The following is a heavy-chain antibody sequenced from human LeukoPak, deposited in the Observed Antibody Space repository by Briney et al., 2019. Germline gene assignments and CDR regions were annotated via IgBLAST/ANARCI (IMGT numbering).Heavy chain of an antibody. Sequence: GGSLRLSCAASGFTFSSYSMNWVRQAPGKGLEWVSYISSSSSTIYYADSVKGRFTISRDNAKNSLYLQMNSLRAEDTAVYYCARAPDELAAVPDYWGQGTLVTVSS. D-gene: IGHD6-13*01. CDR2: ISSSSSTI. CDR1: GFTFSSYS. V-gene: IGHV3-48*01. J-gene: IGHJ4*02. CDR3: ARAPDELAAVPDY.